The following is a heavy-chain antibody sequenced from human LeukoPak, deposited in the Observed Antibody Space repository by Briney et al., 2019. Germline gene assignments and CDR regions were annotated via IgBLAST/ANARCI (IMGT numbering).Heavy chain of an antibody. CDR2: ISVGGGST. V-gene: IGHV3-23*01. CDR3: TKLPDYYGSGSQEN. CDR1: GFTFSSDA. D-gene: IGHD3-10*01. Sequence: GGSLRVSCAASGFTFSSDAMRWVGQAPGKGLEWVSGISVGGGSTYYADSVKGRFNISRDNSKNTLYLQMNSLRAEDTAVYYCTKLPDYYGSGSQENWGQGTLVTVSS. J-gene: IGHJ4*02.